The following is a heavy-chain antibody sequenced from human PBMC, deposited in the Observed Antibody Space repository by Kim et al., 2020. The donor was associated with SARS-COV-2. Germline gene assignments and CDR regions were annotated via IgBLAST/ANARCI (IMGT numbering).Heavy chain of an antibody. J-gene: IGHJ6*03. D-gene: IGHD3-10*01. CDR1: GGSFSGYY. CDR3: ARGTITMVRGVMTYYYYYYMDV. CDR2: INHSGST. V-gene: IGHV4-34*01. Sequence: SETLSLTCAVYGGSFSGYYWSWIRQPPGKGLEWIGEINHSGSTNYNPSLKSRVTISVDTSKNQFSLKLSSVTAADTAVYYCARGTITMVRGVMTYYYYYYMDVWGKGTTVTVSS.